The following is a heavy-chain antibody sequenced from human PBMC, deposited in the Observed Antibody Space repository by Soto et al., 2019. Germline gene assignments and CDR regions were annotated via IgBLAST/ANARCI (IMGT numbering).Heavy chain of an antibody. CDR1: GFTFSSYG. Sequence: QVQLVESGGGVVQPGRSLRLSCAASGFTFSSYGMHWVRQAPGKGLEWVAVIWYDGSNKYYEDSVKGRFTIYRDNSKNTLYLQMNSRRAEDTAGYYCARGRSSLYGGGYCYPLDYWGQGTLVTVSS. CDR3: ARGRSSLYGGGYCYPLDY. V-gene: IGHV3-33*01. D-gene: IGHD2-21*02. CDR2: IWYDGSNK. J-gene: IGHJ4*02.